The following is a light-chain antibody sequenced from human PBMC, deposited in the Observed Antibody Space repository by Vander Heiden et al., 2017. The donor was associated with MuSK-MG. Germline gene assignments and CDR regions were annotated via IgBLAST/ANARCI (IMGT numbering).Light chain of an antibody. CDR3: QQYNSWPPIT. Sequence: EVVMTQSPATLSVSPGERVTLSCRASQSINSNLAWYQQKPGQAPRLLISDASTRATGVPARFSGSGSVTEFTLTISSLQSEDVAIYYCQQYNSWPPITFGQGTLLEI. V-gene: IGKV3-15*01. CDR2: DAS. CDR1: QSINSN. J-gene: IGKJ5*01.